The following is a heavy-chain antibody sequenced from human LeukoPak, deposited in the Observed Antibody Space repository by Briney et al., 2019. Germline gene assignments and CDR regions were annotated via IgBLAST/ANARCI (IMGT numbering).Heavy chain of an antibody. Sequence: SGGSLRLSCAASGLTFNNAWMNWVRQAPGKGLEWVANINQDGSEKYYVDSVKGRFTISRDNAKNSLYLQMNSLRAEDTAIYYCARDKLVGATYFDSWGQGILVTVSS. D-gene: IGHD1-26*01. CDR1: GLTFNNAW. CDR2: INQDGSEK. V-gene: IGHV3-7*04. CDR3: ARDKLVGATYFDS. J-gene: IGHJ4*02.